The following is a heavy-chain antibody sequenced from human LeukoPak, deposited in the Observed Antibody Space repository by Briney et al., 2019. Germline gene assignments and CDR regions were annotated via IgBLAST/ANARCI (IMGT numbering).Heavy chain of an antibody. D-gene: IGHD3-10*01. J-gene: IGHJ4*02. CDR2: IYYSGST. Sequence: PSETLSLTCTVSGGSISSSSYYWGWIRQPPGKGLEWIGSIYYSGSTYYNPSLKSRVTISVDTSKNQFSLKLSSVTAADTAVYYCARQSQVLLWFREFMPLGYFDYWGQGTLVTVSS. V-gene: IGHV4-39*01. CDR1: GGSISSSSYY. CDR3: ARQSQVLLWFREFMPLGYFDY.